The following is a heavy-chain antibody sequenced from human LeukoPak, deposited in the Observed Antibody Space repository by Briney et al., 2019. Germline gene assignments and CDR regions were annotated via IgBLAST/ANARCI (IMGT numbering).Heavy chain of an antibody. J-gene: IGHJ1*01. CDR2: INHSGST. V-gene: IGHV4-34*01. Sequence: SETLSLTCAVYGGSFSGYYWSWIRQPPGKGLEWIGEINHSGSTNYNPSLKSRVTISVDTSKNQFSLKLSSVTAAGTAVYYCARVVQSTDSSGFYLPEYFQHWGQGTLVTVSS. CDR3: ARVVQSTDSSGFYLPEYFQH. D-gene: IGHD3-22*01. CDR1: GGSFSGYY.